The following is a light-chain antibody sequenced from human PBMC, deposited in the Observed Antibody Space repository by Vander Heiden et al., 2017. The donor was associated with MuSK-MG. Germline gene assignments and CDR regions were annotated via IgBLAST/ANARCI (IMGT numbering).Light chain of an antibody. Sequence: GTSSDVGGFNYVSWYQQRPGKAPKLMSYDVTNRPSGVSLRFSGSRSGNTASLTISGLQADDEADYYCSSYTSAKTGKFGGGTTLTVL. J-gene: IGLJ2*01. CDR3: SSYTSAKTGK. CDR2: DVT. V-gene: IGLV2-14*03. CDR1: SSDVGGFNY.